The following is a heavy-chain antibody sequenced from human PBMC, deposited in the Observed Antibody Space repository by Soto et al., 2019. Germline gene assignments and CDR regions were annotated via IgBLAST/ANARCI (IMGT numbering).Heavy chain of an antibody. Sequence: ASVKVSCKASGYTFTSYGISWVRQAPGQGLEWMGWISAYNGNTNYAQKLQGRVTMTTDTSTSTAYMELRSLRSDDTAVYYCARASVEMATIGDWFDPWGQGTLVTVSS. CDR3: ARASVEMATIGDWFDP. D-gene: IGHD5-12*01. V-gene: IGHV1-18*01. CDR2: ISAYNGNT. CDR1: GYTFTSYG. J-gene: IGHJ5*02.